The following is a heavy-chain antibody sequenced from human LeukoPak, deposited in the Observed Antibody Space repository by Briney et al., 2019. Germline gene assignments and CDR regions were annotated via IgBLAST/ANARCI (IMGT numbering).Heavy chain of an antibody. CDR1: DFRVTSYY. CDR2: ISGSGGST. CDR3: AKVAHYYGSGSYYEYYFDY. D-gene: IGHD3-10*01. V-gene: IGHV3-23*01. Sequence: GGSLRLSCAPSDFRVTSYYMGWVRQAPGKGLEWVSAISGSGGSTYYADSVKGRFTISRDNSKNTLYLQMNSLRAEDTAVYYCAKVAHYYGSGSYYEYYFDYWGQGTLVTVSS. J-gene: IGHJ4*02.